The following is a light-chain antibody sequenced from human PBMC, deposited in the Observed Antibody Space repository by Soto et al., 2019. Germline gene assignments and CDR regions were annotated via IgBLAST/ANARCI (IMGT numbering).Light chain of an antibody. CDR2: GAS. CDR1: QSVSSNY. J-gene: IGKJ2*01. CDR3: QQYGSSPYT. V-gene: IGKV3-20*01. Sequence: EIVLTQSPGTLSLSPGERDTLSCRARQSVSSNYLAWYQQKTGQAPRLLIYGASSRATGIPDRFSGSGSGTDFTLTISRLEPEDFAMYYCQQYGSSPYTFGQGTKLEIK.